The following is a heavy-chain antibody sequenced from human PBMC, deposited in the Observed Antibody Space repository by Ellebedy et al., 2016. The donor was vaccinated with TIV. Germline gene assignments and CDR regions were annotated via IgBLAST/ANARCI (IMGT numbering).Heavy chain of an antibody. CDR3: ARDAVQRYIYGVGV. CDR2: VSYDGSSN. Sequence: GGSLRLSCAASGFTFSSYGMHWVRQAPGKGLEWVALVSYDGSSNYYADSVKGRFTISRDNSKNTLSLQMNSLRGEDSAVYYCARDAVQRYIYGVGVWGQGTTVTVSS. CDR1: GFTFSSYG. V-gene: IGHV3-30*03. D-gene: IGHD1-1*01. J-gene: IGHJ6*02.